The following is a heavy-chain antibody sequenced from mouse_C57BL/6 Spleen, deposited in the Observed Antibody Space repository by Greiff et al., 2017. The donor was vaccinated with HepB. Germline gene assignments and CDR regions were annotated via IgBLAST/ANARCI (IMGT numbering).Heavy chain of an antibody. Sequence: EVQRVESGPGLVKPSQSLSLTCSVTGYSITSGYYWNWIRQFPGNKLEWMGYISYDGSNNYNPSLKNRISITRDTSKNQFFLKLNSVTTEDTATYYFAREILRYWYFDVWGTGTTVTVSS. V-gene: IGHV3-6*01. CDR2: ISYDGSN. CDR1: GYSITSGYY. CDR3: AREILRYWYFDV. J-gene: IGHJ1*03. D-gene: IGHD1-1*01.